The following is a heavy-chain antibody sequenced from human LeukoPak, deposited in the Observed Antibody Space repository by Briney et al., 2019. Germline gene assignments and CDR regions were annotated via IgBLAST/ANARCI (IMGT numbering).Heavy chain of an antibody. V-gene: IGHV3-30*04. CDR2: ISHDGNDQ. CDR3: ARDRDCSRTSCFNAFDV. CDR1: GFTFSTYE. J-gene: IGHJ3*01. Sequence: GRSLRLSCAASGFTFSTYEMHWVRQAPGKGLEWVAVISHDGNDQYYGDSVKGRFTISRDNSKNALYLQMNSLRLEDTAVYYCARDRDCSRTSCFNAFDVWGQGTMAIVPS. D-gene: IGHD2-2*01.